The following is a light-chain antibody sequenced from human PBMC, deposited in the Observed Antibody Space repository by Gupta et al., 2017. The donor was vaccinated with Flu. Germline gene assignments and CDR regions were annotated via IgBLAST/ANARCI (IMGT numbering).Light chain of an antibody. V-gene: IGLV1-44*01. CDR1: SSNIGSNA. Sequence: QSVLTQPPSASGTPGQRVTISCSGSSSNIGSNAVSWYRQLPGTAPNLFIYNNNQRPSGVPDRFSGSKSGTSASLAIGGLQAEDEADYYCAAWDDTRNVWVFGGGTKLTVL. CDR2: NNN. J-gene: IGLJ3*02. CDR3: AAWDDTRNVWV.